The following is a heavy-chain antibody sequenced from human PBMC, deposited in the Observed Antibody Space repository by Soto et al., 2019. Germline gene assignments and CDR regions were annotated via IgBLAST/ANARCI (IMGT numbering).Heavy chain of an antibody. Sequence: NPSETLSLTCVVSGGSLSSYYWSWIRQPPGKGLEWIGYIHYSGSTNYNPSLKSRVTISVDTSKNQFSLKLSSVTAADTAVYFCARLRSGPDNGWYWAFDYWGQGTLVTVSS. J-gene: IGHJ4*02. V-gene: IGHV4-59*08. CDR2: IHYSGST. D-gene: IGHD6-19*01. CDR3: ARLRSGPDNGWYWAFDY. CDR1: GGSLSSYY.